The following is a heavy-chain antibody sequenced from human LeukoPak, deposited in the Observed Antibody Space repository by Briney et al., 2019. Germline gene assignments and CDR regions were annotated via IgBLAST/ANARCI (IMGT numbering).Heavy chain of an antibody. Sequence: PGGSLRLSCAASGFTFSDYSMNWVRQAPGKGLEWVSSISTTSTHIYYADSVKGRFTISRDNAKNSLYLQMNSLRAEDTAVYYCARGGIYSEGFDYWSQGTLVTVSS. CDR1: GFTFSDYS. D-gene: IGHD3-16*01. J-gene: IGHJ4*02. CDR2: ISTTSTHI. CDR3: ARGGIYSEGFDY. V-gene: IGHV3-21*01.